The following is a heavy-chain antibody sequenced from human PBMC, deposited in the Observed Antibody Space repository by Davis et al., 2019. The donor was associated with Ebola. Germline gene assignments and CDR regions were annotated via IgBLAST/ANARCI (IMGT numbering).Heavy chain of an antibody. CDR1: GGSFSGYY. CDR3: ARMWAVDFWSGSRNYYYGMDV. Sequence: SGLLSPTFHLLGGSFSGYYGSWIRKPPGKGLEWNGEIDHSGSTNCTQTLKSPVTITVDTSKNQFSLKLSSVTAADTAVYYCARMWAVDFWSGSRNYYYGMDVWGQGTTVTVSS. D-gene: IGHD3-3*01. CDR2: IDHSGST. V-gene: IGHV4-34*01. J-gene: IGHJ6*02.